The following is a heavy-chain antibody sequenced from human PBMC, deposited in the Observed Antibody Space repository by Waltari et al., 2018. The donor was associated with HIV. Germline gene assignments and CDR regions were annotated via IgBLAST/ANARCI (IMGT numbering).Heavy chain of an antibody. CDR3: AKTFGGLYDAFDI. CDR1: GSTCSSYG. Sequence: QVQLVESGGGVVQPGGSLSRSCAACGSTCSSYGMPWVRQAPGKGLEWVAFIRYDGSNKYYADSVKGRFTISRDNSKNTLYLQMNSLRAEDTAVYYCAKTFGGLYDAFDIWGQGTMVTVSS. CDR2: IRYDGSNK. D-gene: IGHD3-10*01. J-gene: IGHJ3*02. V-gene: IGHV3-30*02.